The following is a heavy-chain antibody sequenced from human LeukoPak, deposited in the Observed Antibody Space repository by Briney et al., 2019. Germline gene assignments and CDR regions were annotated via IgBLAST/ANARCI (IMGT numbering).Heavy chain of an antibody. CDR2: IYYSGST. J-gene: IGHJ3*02. Sequence: SETLSLTCTVSGGSISSFYWSWIRQPPGKGLEWIGSIYYSGSTYYNPSLKSRVTISVDTSKNQFSLKLSSVTAADTAVYYCARDGAYGDYTYDAFDIWGQGTMVTVSS. CDR1: GGSISSFY. D-gene: IGHD4-17*01. CDR3: ARDGAYGDYTYDAFDI. V-gene: IGHV4-39*07.